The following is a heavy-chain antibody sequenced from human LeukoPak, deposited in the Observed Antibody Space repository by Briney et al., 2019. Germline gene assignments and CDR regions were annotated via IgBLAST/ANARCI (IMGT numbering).Heavy chain of an antibody. CDR2: IYTSGDT. J-gene: IGHJ4*02. V-gene: IGHV4-4*07. D-gene: IGHD6-13*01. CDR3: ARGHMAVAGSDY. CDR1: GGSISTYY. Sequence: TSETLSLTCTVSGGSISTYYWSWIRQPAGKGLEWIGRIYTSGDTNYNPSLKSRVPMSIATSKNQFTLKLSSVSAADTAMYYCARGHMAVAGSDYWGQGILVTVSS.